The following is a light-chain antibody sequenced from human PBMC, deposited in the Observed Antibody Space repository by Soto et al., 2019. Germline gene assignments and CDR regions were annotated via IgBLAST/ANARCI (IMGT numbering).Light chain of an antibody. CDR3: QNYNSYSEE. CDR1: QSISSW. CDR2: KAS. V-gene: IGKV1-5*03. J-gene: IGKJ1*01. Sequence: DIQMTHSPSTLSASVLYIVTITFRASQSISSWLALYQQKPGKAPKLLIYKASTLESGVPSNFSGSGSGTEFTLTISSLQPDDFATYYCQNYNSYSEEFGQGTKVDIK.